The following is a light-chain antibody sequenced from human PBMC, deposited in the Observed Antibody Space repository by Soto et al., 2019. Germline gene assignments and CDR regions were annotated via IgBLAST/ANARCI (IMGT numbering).Light chain of an antibody. CDR1: QSVSSN. CDR3: QQYNNWPFT. Sequence: EIVMTQSPATLSVSPGERATISCRASQSVSSNLDWYQQKPGQAPRLLIYGASTRATGIPARFSGSGSGTEFTLTISSLQSEDFAVYYCQQYNNWPFTFGPGTKVDIK. CDR2: GAS. V-gene: IGKV3-15*01. J-gene: IGKJ3*01.